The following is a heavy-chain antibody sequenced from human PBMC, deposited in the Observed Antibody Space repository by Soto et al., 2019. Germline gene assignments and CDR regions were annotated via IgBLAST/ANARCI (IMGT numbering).Heavy chain of an antibody. CDR2: ISSSGSTI. V-gene: IGHV3-48*03. Sequence: GVSLRLSCSASGFTFSSYEMNWVRQAPGKGLEWVSYISSSGSTIYYADSVKGRFTISRDNAKNSLYLHMSSLTAEDSALYYCSRYLDSWGQGTRVTVSS. CDR3: SRYLDS. J-gene: IGHJ4*02. CDR1: GFTFSSYE.